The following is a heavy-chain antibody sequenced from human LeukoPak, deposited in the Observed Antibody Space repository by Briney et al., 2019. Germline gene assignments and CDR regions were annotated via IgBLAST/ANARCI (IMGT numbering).Heavy chain of an antibody. CDR1: GYTFTSYY. D-gene: IGHD5-24*01. J-gene: IGHJ4*02. CDR2: INPSGRST. CDR3: ARSRTMSDY. V-gene: IGHV1-46*01. Sequence: ASVKVSCKASGYTFTSYYIHWVRQAPGHGLQWVGIINPSGRSTSYAQKFQGRVTMTRDTSTSAVYMELSSLRSDDTAVYYWARSRTMSDYWGQGTLVTVSS.